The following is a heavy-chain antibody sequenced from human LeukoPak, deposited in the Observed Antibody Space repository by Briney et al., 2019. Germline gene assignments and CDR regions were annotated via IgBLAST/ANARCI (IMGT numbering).Heavy chain of an antibody. V-gene: IGHV4-34*01. CDR3: AREAVRDGYNLYYFDY. Sequence: ASETLSLTCAVYGGSFSGYYWSWIRQPPGKGLEWIGEINHSGSTNYNPSLKSRVTISVDTSKNQFSLKLSSVTAADTAVYYCAREAVRDGYNLYYFDYWGQGTLVTVSS. D-gene: IGHD5-24*01. CDR2: INHSGST. CDR1: GGSFSGYY. J-gene: IGHJ4*02.